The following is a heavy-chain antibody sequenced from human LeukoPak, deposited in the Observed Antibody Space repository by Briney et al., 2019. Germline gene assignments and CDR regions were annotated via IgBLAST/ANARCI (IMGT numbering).Heavy chain of an antibody. D-gene: IGHD6-19*01. V-gene: IGHV1-18*01. CDR1: GYTFTSYG. CDR3: ARVGAVAHWFDP. J-gene: IGHJ5*02. Sequence: ASVKVSCKASGYTFTSYGISWVRQAPGQGLEWMGWISAYNGNTNYAQKLQGRVTMTTDTSTSTAYMELSSLRSEDTAVYYCARVGAVAHWFDPWGQGTLVTVSS. CDR2: ISAYNGNT.